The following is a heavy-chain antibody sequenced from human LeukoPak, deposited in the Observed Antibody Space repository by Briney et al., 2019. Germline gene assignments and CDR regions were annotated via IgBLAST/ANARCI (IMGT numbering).Heavy chain of an antibody. CDR3: ARFPGGAEYRHYYYMDV. D-gene: IGHD1-14*01. V-gene: IGHV1-46*01. CDR1: GYTFTSYY. Sequence: ASVKVSCKASGYTFTSYYMHWVRQAPGQGLEWMGIINPSGGSTSYAQKFQGRVTMTRDMSTSTVYMELSSLRSEDTAVYYCARFPGGAEYRHYYYMDVWGKGTTVTVSS. CDR2: INPSGGST. J-gene: IGHJ6*03.